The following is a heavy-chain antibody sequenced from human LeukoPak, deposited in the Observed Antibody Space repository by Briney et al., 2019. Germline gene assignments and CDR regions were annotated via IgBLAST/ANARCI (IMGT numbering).Heavy chain of an antibody. J-gene: IGHJ3*02. CDR3: ARRSVVTAITKDAFDI. CDR1: GGSISSGDYY. CDR2: IYYSGST. Sequence: SETLSLTCTVSGGSISSGDYYWSWIRQPPGKGLEWIGYIYYSGSTYYNPSLKSRVTISVDTSKNQFSLKLSSVTAADTAMYYCARRSVVTAITKDAFDIWGQGTMVTVSS. V-gene: IGHV4-30-4*01. D-gene: IGHD2-21*02.